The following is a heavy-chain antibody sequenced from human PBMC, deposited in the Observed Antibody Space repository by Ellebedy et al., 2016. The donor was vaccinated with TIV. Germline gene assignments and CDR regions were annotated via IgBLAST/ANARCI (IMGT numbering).Heavy chain of an antibody. V-gene: IGHV3-64D*09. CDR3: VKDLDYYGSGNDY. CDR2: ISSNGGST. D-gene: IGHD3-10*01. J-gene: IGHJ4*02. Sequence: GESLKISCSASGFTFSSYAMHWVRQAPGKGLEYVSAISSNGGSTYYADSVKGRFTISRDNSKNTLYLQMSSLRAEDTAVYYCVKDLDYYGSGNDYWGQGTLVTVSS. CDR1: GFTFSSYA.